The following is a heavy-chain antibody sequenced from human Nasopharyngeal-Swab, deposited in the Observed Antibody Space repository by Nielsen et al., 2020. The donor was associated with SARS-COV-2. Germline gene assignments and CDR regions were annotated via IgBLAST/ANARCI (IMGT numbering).Heavy chain of an antibody. CDR1: GFTFSSYS. CDR2: ISSSSSTYI. Sequence: GGSLRLSCAASGFTFSSYSMNWVRQAPGKGLEWVSYISSSSSTYIYYSDSVKGRFTISRDNAKNSLYLQMNSLRAEDTAVYYCARDGLDYDFWSAYFMDVWGQGTTVTVSS. CDR3: ARDGLDYDFWSAYFMDV. V-gene: IGHV3-21*05. D-gene: IGHD3-3*01. J-gene: IGHJ6*02.